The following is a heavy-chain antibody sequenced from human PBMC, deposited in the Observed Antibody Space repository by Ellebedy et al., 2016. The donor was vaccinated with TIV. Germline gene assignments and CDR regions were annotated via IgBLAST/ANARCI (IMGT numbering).Heavy chain of an antibody. Sequence: GGSLRLXCAASGFTFSSYAMHWVRQAPGKGLEWVAVISYDGSNKYYADSVKGRFTISRDNSKNTLYLQMNSLRAEDTAVYYCARDLGVWGQGTLVTVSS. D-gene: IGHD2-8*01. CDR1: GFTFSSYA. V-gene: IGHV3-30-3*01. CDR3: ARDLGV. J-gene: IGHJ4*02. CDR2: ISYDGSNK.